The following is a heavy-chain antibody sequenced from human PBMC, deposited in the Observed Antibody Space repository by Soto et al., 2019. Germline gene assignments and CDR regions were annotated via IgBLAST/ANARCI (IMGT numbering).Heavy chain of an antibody. Sequence: GGSLRLSCAASGFTFSSYSMNWVRQAPGKGLEWVSSISSSSSYIYYADSVKGRFTISRDNAKNSLYLQMNSLRAEDTAVYYCARATRTMGDAFDIWGQGTTVTVSS. V-gene: IGHV3-21*01. CDR3: ARATRTMGDAFDI. CDR2: ISSSSSYI. CDR1: GFTFSSYS. D-gene: IGHD2-2*01. J-gene: IGHJ3*02.